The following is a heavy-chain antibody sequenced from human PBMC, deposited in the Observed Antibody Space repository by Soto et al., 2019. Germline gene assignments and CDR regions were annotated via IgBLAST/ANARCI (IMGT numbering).Heavy chain of an antibody. CDR2: IYHSGST. Sequence: QLQLQESGSGLVKPSQTLSITCAVSGGSISSGGYSWSWIRQPPRKGLEWIGYIYHSGSTYYNPSLKSRVTISVDRSKNQFSLKLSSVTAADTAVYYCQARGPLQTAGNGVYYYHGMDVWGHWTTVTVSS. J-gene: IGHJ6*02. CDR3: QARGPLQTAGNGVYYYHGMDV. CDR1: GGSISSGGYS. D-gene: IGHD1-1*01. V-gene: IGHV4-30-2*01.